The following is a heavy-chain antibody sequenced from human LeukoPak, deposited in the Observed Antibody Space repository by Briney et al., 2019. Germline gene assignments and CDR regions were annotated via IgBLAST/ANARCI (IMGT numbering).Heavy chain of an antibody. V-gene: IGHV3-48*02. D-gene: IGHD1-26*01. CDR1: GFTFSSYS. Sequence: GGSLRLSCAASGFTFSSYSMNWVRQAPGKGLEWVSYISSSSSTIYYADSVKGRFTISRDNAKNSLYLQMNSLRDEDTAVYYCARVGWRLGGRITHFDYWGQGILVTVSS. J-gene: IGHJ4*02. CDR3: ARVGWRLGGRITHFDY. CDR2: ISSSSSTI.